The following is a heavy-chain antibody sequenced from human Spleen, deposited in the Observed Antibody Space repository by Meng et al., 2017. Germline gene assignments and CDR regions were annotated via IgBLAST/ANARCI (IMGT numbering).Heavy chain of an antibody. CDR2: IDSGGSTI. J-gene: IGHJ4*02. V-gene: IGHV3-11*04. Sequence: GESLKISCAASGFTFSDYYMSWIRQAPGKGLEWVSHIDSGGSTIYYADSVKGRFTISRDNAKNSLYLQMNSLRAEDTAVYYCAREGGNIDYWGQGTLVTVSS. D-gene: IGHD4-23*01. CDR3: AREGGNIDY. CDR1: GFTFSDYY.